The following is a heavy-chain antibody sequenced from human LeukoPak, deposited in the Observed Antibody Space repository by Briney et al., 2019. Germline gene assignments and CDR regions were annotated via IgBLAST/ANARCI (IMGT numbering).Heavy chain of an antibody. D-gene: IGHD3-3*01. Sequence: SETLSLTCAVYGGSFSGYYWSWIRQPPGKGLEWIGEINHSGSTNYNPSLKSRVTISVDTSKNQFSLKLSSVTAADTAVYYCARGKYYDFWSGYYLLGYWGQGTLVTVSS. V-gene: IGHV4-34*01. CDR1: GGSFSGYY. J-gene: IGHJ4*02. CDR2: INHSGST. CDR3: ARGKYYDFWSGYYLLGY.